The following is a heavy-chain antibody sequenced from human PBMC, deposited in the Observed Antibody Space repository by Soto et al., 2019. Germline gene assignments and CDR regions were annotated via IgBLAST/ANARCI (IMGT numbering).Heavy chain of an antibody. J-gene: IGHJ4*02. CDR3: ARVYSSSSADY. CDR1: GGSISSYY. V-gene: IGHV4-59*01. Sequence: SETLSLTCTVSGGSISSYYWSWIRQPPGKGLEWIGYIYYSGSTNYNPSLKSRVTISVDTSKNQFSLKLSSVTAADTAVYYCARVYSSSSADYWGQGTLVTVSS. D-gene: IGHD6-6*01. CDR2: IYYSGST.